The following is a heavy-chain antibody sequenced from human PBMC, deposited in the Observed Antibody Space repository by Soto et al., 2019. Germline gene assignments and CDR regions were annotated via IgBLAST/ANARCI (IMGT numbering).Heavy chain of an antibody. CDR1: GFTFSSYG. V-gene: IGHV3-33*01. CDR3: ARDQEQWLVRYYYYGMDV. CDR2: IWYDGSNK. Sequence: QVQLVESGGGVVQPGRSLRLSCAASGFTFSSYGMHWFRQAPGKGLEWVAVIWYDGSNKYYADSVKGRFTISRDNSKNTLYLQMNSLRAEDTAVYYCARDQEQWLVRYYYYGMDVWGQGTTVTVSS. J-gene: IGHJ6*02. D-gene: IGHD6-19*01.